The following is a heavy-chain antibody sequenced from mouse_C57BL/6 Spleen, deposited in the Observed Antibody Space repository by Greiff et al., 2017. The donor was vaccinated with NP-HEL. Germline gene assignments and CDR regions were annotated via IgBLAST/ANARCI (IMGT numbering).Heavy chain of an antibody. CDR1: GYTFTDYY. CDR3: AREFYYEQAWFAY. V-gene: IGHV1-26*01. J-gene: IGHJ3*01. D-gene: IGHD1-1*02. Sequence: EVQLQQSGPELVKPGASVKISCKASGYTFTDYYMNWVKQSHGKSLEWIGDINPNNGGTSYNQKFKGKATLTVDKSSSTAYMELRSLTSEDSAVYYCAREFYYEQAWFAYWGQGTLVTVSA. CDR2: INPNNGGT.